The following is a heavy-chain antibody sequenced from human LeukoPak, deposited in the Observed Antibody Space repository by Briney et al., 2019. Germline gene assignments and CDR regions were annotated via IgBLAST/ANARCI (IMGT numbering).Heavy chain of an antibody. D-gene: IGHD6-19*01. CDR2: ISSLSNYI. V-gene: IGHV3-21*01. J-gene: IGHJ4*02. Sequence: GGSLRLSCAASGFTFSSYAMSWVRQAPGKGLEWVSSISSLSNYIYYADSVKGRFTISRDNAKNSLYLQMNSLRAEDTALYYCARRGENSGFDYWGQGTLVIVSS. CDR3: ARRGENSGFDY. CDR1: GFTFSSYA.